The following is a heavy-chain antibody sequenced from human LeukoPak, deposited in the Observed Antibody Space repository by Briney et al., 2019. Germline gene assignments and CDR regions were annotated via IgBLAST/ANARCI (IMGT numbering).Heavy chain of an antibody. Sequence: GGSLRLSCAASGFTFSTYSMTWVRQAPGKGLEWVSYISSSSSTIYYADSVKGRFTISRDNAKNSLYLQMNSLRAEDMALYYCAKGGGSYLSDAFDIWGQGTMVTVSS. CDR3: AKGGGSYLSDAFDI. D-gene: IGHD1-26*01. V-gene: IGHV3-48*04. J-gene: IGHJ3*02. CDR2: ISSSSSTI. CDR1: GFTFSTYS.